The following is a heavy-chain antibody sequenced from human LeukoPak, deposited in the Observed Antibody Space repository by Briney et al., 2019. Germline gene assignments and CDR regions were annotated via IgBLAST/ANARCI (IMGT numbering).Heavy chain of an antibody. Sequence: GGSLRLSCAASGCTVSDNYMSWVRQAPGKGLEWVSVMYSGGDTYYADSVKGRFTFSRDISKNTLYLQMNGMHTYVTRVYYCARDAPQVPAAGVLASWGQGTLVTVSS. CDR2: MYSGGDT. CDR1: GCTVSDNY. CDR3: ARDAPQVPAAGVLAS. V-gene: IGHV3-53*01. D-gene: IGHD6-13*01. J-gene: IGHJ5*02.